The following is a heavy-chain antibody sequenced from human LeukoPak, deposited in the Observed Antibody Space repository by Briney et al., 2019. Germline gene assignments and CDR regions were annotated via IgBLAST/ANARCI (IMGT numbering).Heavy chain of an antibody. D-gene: IGHD1-1*01. Sequence: SVKVSCKASGGIFSSHAISWVRQAPGQGLEWMGRIIPRLDIAIYAQMFQGRVTITADKATTTAYMELTSLRSEDTAVYYCARIRTGTTYYYAMDVWGQGATVTVSS. CDR3: ARIRTGTTYYYAMDV. J-gene: IGHJ6*02. CDR2: IIPRLDIA. CDR1: GGIFSSHA. V-gene: IGHV1-69*04.